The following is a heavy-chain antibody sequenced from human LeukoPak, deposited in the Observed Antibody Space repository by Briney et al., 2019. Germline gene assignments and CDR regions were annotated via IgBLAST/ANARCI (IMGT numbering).Heavy chain of an antibody. CDR2: INPNSGGT. D-gene: IGHD3-3*01. J-gene: IGHJ5*02. Sequence: ASVKVSCKASGYTFTGYYMHWVRQAPGQGLEWMGWINPNSGGTNYAQKFQGRVTMTRDTSISTAYMELSRLRSDDTAVYYCARDLTYYDFWSVPGWFDPWGQGTLVTVSS. CDR1: GYTFTGYY. V-gene: IGHV1-2*02. CDR3: ARDLTYYDFWSVPGWFDP.